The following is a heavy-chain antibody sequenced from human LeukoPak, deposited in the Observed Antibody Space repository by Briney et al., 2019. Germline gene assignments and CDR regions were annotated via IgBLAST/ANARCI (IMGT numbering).Heavy chain of an antibody. D-gene: IGHD3-22*01. CDR1: GFTFSGYA. CDR3: ARQQVYYYDSSGSYDY. CDR2: ISYDGSNK. V-gene: IGHV3-30-3*01. J-gene: IGHJ4*02. Sequence: GGSLRLSCAASGFTFSGYAMHWVRQAPGKGLEWVAVISYDGSNKYYADSVKGRFTISRDNSKNTLYLQMNSLRAEDTAVYYCARQQVYYYDSSGSYDYWGQGTLVTVSS.